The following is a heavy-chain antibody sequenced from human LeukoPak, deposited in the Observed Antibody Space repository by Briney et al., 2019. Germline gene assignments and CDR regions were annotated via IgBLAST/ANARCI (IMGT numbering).Heavy chain of an antibody. V-gene: IGHV3-23*01. J-gene: IGHJ4*02. CDR3: AGNRDGYNYFHY. D-gene: IGHD5-24*01. Sequence: GGSLRLSCKVSGFTFSNYAMTWVRQAPGKGLEWVSSMSSGGGYTYQADSVKGRFTISRDNSRNTLYLQMNSLRAEDTAVYYCAGNRDGYNYFHYWGQGTLVTVSS. CDR1: GFTFSNYA. CDR2: MSSGGGYT.